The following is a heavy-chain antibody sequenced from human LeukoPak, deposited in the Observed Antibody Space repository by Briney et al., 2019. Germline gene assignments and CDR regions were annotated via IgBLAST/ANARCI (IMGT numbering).Heavy chain of an antibody. V-gene: IGHV4-34*01. D-gene: IGHD3-22*01. Sequence: PSETLSLTCAVYGGSFSGYYWGWIRQPPGKGLEWIGEFNHSGSTNYNPSLKSRVTILVDTSKNQFSLKLSSVTAADTAVYYCARARITMILQTPDAFDIWGQGTMVTVSS. CDR1: GGSFSGYY. CDR2: FNHSGST. CDR3: ARARITMILQTPDAFDI. J-gene: IGHJ3*02.